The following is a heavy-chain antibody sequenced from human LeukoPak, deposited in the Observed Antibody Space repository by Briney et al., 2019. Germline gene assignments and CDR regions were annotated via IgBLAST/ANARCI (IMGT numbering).Heavy chain of an antibody. Sequence: SETLSLTCTVSGDSISSSYWSWLRQPPGKGLEWIGYIYYSGSTNYNPSLKRRVTISVERYKKKFSLKLRSVTAADTAIYYCARNYGDYVLYWFDPWGQGTLVTVSS. D-gene: IGHD4-17*01. CDR2: IYYSGST. CDR1: GDSISSSY. V-gene: IGHV4-59*01. J-gene: IGHJ5*02. CDR3: ARNYGDYVLYWFDP.